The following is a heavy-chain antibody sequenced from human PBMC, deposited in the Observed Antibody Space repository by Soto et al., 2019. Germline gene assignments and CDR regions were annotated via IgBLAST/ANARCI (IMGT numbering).Heavy chain of an antibody. J-gene: IGHJ6*03. V-gene: IGHV3-30*18. Sequence: GGSLRLSCAASGFTFSSYGMHWVRQAPGKGLEWVAVISYDGSNKYYADSVKGRFTISRDNSKNTLYLQMNSLRAEDTAVYYCAKSQETYYYYYYMDVWGKGTTVTVS. CDR2: ISYDGSNK. CDR1: GFTFSSYG. CDR3: AKSQETYYYYYYMDV.